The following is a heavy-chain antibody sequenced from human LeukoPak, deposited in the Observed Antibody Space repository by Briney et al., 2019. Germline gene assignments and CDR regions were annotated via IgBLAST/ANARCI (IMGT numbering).Heavy chain of an antibody. D-gene: IGHD5/OR15-5a*01. V-gene: IGHV3-23*01. J-gene: IGHJ4*02. Sequence: QPGGSLRLSCAASGFTFSSYAMSWVRQAPGKGLEWVSAISGSGDSTYYADSVKGRFTISRDNSKNTLHLQMNSLRAEDTAIYYCAKLFSAVSTKFEYWGQGTQVTVSS. CDR3: AKLFSAVSTKFEY. CDR1: GFTFSSYA. CDR2: ISGSGDST.